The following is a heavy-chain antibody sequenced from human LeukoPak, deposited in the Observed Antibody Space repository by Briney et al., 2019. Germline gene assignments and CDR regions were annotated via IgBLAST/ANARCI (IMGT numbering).Heavy chain of an antibody. CDR2: INPNSGGT. J-gene: IGHJ4*02. V-gene: IGHV1-2*04. Sequence: ASVTASCKASGYTFTGYYMHWVRQAPGQGLEWMGWINPNSGGTNYAQKFQGWVTMTRDTSISTAYMELSRLRSDDTAVYYCARDRGYSYGWSGFDYWGQGTLVTVSS. CDR1: GYTFTGYY. D-gene: IGHD5-18*01. CDR3: ARDRGYSYGWSGFDY.